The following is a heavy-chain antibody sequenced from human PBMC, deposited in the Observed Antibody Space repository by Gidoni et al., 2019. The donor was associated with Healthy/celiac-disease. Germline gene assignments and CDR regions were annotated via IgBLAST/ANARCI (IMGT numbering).Heavy chain of an antibody. CDR3: AREGGADYYDSSGYYRLWAFDI. CDR2: INPNSGGT. V-gene: IGHV1-2*02. D-gene: IGHD3-22*01. Sequence: VQLVQSGAEVKKPGASVTVSCKASGYPFTGYHMHGVRQAPGQGLEWMGWINPNSGGTNYAQKFQGRVTMTRDTSISTAYIELSRLRSDDTAVYYCAREGGADYYDSSGYYRLWAFDIWGQGTMVTVSS. CDR1: GYPFTGYH. J-gene: IGHJ3*02.